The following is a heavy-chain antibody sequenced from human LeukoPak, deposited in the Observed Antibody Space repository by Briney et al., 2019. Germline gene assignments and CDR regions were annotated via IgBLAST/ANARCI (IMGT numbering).Heavy chain of an antibody. CDR3: AKATYCSGGSCSTPFDY. Sequence: GGSLRLSCAASGFTFSSYAMSWVRQAPGKGLEWVSAISGSGGSTYYADSVKGRFTISRDNSKNTLYLQMNSLRAEDTAVYYCAKATYCSGGSCSTPFDYWGQGTRVTVSS. CDR1: GFTFSSYA. CDR2: ISGSGGST. J-gene: IGHJ4*02. V-gene: IGHV3-23*01. D-gene: IGHD2-15*01.